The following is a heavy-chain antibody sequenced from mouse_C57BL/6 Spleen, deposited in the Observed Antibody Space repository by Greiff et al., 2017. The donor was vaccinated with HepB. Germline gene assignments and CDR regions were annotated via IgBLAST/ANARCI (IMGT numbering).Heavy chain of an antibody. J-gene: IGHJ2*01. CDR1: GYTFTSYW. CDR3: ARTYGNLYYFDY. Sequence: QVQLQQPGAELVMPGASVKLSCKASGYTFTSYWMHWVKQRPGQGPEWIGEIDPSDSYTNYNQKFKGKSTLTVDKSSSTAYMQLSSLTSEDSAVYYCARTYGNLYYFDYWGQGTTLTVSS. D-gene: IGHD2-1*01. CDR2: IDPSDSYT. V-gene: IGHV1-69*01.